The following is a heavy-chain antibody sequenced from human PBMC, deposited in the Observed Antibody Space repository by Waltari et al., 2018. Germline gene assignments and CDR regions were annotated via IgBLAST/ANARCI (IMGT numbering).Heavy chain of an antibody. J-gene: IGHJ6*02. Sequence: EVQLVESGGGLVQPGGSLRLSCAASGFTFSSHWMHWVRQAPGKGLVWVSRINSDGSSTDYADSVKGRFTISRDNAKNTLYLQMNSLRAEDTAVYYCARAKDYTTYYYGMDVWGQGTTVTVSS. D-gene: IGHD4-4*01. CDR3: ARAKDYTTYYYGMDV. CDR2: INSDGSST. V-gene: IGHV3-74*01. CDR1: GFTFSSHW.